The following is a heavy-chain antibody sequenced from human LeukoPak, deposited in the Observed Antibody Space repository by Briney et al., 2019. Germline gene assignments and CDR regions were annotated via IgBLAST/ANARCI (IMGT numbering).Heavy chain of an antibody. CDR2: ISSTTNTI. D-gene: IGHD2-2*01. CDR1: GFTFSDYS. Sequence: PGGSLRLSCAASGFTFSDYSMNWVRQAPGKGLEWVSFISSTTNTIYYADSVKGRFTISRDNAKNSLYLQMNSLRDEDTAVYYCARSDGVPAAIWFDPWGQGTLVTVSS. J-gene: IGHJ5*02. CDR3: ARSDGVPAAIWFDP. V-gene: IGHV3-48*02.